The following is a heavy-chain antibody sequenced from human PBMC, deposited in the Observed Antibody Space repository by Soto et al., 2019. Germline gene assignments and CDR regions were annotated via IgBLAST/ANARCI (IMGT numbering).Heavy chain of an antibody. CDR2: ISSSGTTI. D-gene: IGHD3-16*02. V-gene: IGHV3-11*01. CDR1: GFTFSDYY. CDR3: AKGYVWGSYRPSMDV. Sequence: GGALRLSCAASGFTFSDYYMSWIRQAPGKGPEWVSYISSSGTTIYYADSVKGRFTISRDNARNSLFLQMNSLRAEDTAVYYCAKGYVWGSYRPSMDVWGHGTTVTVSS. J-gene: IGHJ6*02.